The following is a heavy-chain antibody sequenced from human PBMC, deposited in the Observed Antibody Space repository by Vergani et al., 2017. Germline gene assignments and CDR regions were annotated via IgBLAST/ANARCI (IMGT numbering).Heavy chain of an antibody. Sequence: QLQLQESGPGLVKPSETLSLTCTVSGGSISSSSYYWGWIRQPPGKGLEWIGSIYYSGSTYYNPSLKSRVTISVDTSKNQFSLKLSSVTAADTAVYYWARPRDRRYYFDYWGQGTLVTVSS. CDR2: IYYSGST. CDR1: GGSISSSSYY. D-gene: IGHD3-3*01. CDR3: ARPRDRRYYFDY. V-gene: IGHV4-39*01. J-gene: IGHJ4*02.